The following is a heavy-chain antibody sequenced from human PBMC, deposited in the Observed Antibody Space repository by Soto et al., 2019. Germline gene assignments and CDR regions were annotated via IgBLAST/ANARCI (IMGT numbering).Heavy chain of an antibody. CDR1: GFSVSNLY. D-gene: IGHD3-3*01. V-gene: IGHV3-66*01. CDR2: ISSGGST. CDR3: ARDTLGGAYDFCH. J-gene: IGHJ4*02. Sequence: EVQLVESGGGLVQPGGSLRLSCAASGFSVSNLYMTWVRQAPGKGVEWVSVISSGGSTYYADSVKGRFTISRDNSKNTLYLEMKSLRAGDTAVYYCARDTLGGAYDFCHGGQGTLVTVSS.